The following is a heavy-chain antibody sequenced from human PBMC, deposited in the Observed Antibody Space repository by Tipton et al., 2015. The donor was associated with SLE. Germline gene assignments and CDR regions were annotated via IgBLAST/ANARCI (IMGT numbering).Heavy chain of an antibody. V-gene: IGHV3-30*19. CDR1: GFTFSSYG. J-gene: IGHJ2*01. Sequence: SLRLSCAASGFTFSSYGMHWVRQAPGKGLEWVAVISYDGSNKYYADSVKGRFTISRDNSKNTLYLQMNSLRAEDTAVYYCARDPDGLDRWYFDLWGRGTLVTVSS. CDR3: ARDPDGLDRWYFDL. CDR2: ISYDGSNK. D-gene: IGHD5-24*01.